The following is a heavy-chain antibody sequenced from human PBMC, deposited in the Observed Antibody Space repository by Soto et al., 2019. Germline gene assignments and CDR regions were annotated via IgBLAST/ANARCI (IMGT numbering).Heavy chain of an antibody. J-gene: IGHJ4*02. CDR3: ARERGGYGLFDS. CDR2: IYPSGMP. CDR1: GGSISNAAYS. D-gene: IGHD5-18*01. V-gene: IGHV4-30-2*01. Sequence: SETLSHTCTVSGGSISNAAYSWIWVRQPPGKGLEWIGYIYPSGMPFYNPSLRSRVTISIDRSNDQFSLNLKSVTAADTAVYYCARERGGYGLFDSWGQGTLVTVSS.